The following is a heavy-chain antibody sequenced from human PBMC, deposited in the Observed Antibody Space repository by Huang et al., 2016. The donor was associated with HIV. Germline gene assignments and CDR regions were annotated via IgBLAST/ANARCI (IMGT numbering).Heavy chain of an antibody. CDR3: ARGRGDARGFLGLDF. V-gene: IGHV4-34*01. CDR2: INHSGRT. J-gene: IGHJ4*02. D-gene: IGHD3-16*01. Sequence: QVQLHQWGAGLLKPSETLSLTCAVYGGSFSGPNWTWIRQTPGKGLEVIGEINHSGRTNYSPSLKRRVTISLDTSKNQFSLRLRSVTAADTAVYYCARGRGDARGFLGLDFWGQGTLVTVSS. CDR1: GGSFSGPN.